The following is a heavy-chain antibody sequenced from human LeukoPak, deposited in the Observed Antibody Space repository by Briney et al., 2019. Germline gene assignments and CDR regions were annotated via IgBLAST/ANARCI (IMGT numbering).Heavy chain of an antibody. V-gene: IGHV4-34*01. J-gene: IGHJ2*01. CDR2: INHSGST. Sequence: PSETLSLTCAVYGGSFSGYYWSWIRQPPGKGLEWIGEINHSGSTNYNPSLKSRVTISVDTSKNQFSLKLSSVTAADTAAYYCARAPKWYFDLWGRGTLVTVSS. CDR3: ARAPKWYFDL. CDR1: GGSFSGYY.